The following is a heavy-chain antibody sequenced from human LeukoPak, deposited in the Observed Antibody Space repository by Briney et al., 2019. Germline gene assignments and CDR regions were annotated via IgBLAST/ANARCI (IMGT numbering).Heavy chain of an antibody. D-gene: IGHD2-2*01. Sequence: GGSLRLSCAASGFTFSNAWMSWVRQAPGKGLEWVGRIKSKTDGGTTDYAAPVKGRFTISRDNSKNTWYLQMNSLRVEDTAVYYCARASSDGIIPAATSFDCWGQGTLVTVSS. CDR3: ARASSDGIIPAATSFDC. V-gene: IGHV3-15*01. J-gene: IGHJ4*02. CDR1: GFTFSNAW. CDR2: IKSKTDGGTT.